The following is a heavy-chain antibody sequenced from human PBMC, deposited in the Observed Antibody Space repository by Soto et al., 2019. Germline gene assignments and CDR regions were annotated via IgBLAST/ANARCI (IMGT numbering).Heavy chain of an antibody. CDR2: ISYDGSNK. J-gene: IGHJ4*02. Sequence: PVGSLRLSCAASGFTFSSYAMHWVRQAPGKGLEWVAVISYDGSNKYYADSVKGRFTISRDNAKNTVSLQMNTLRAEDTAVYYCAREDSIIIPAASDFWGQGPLVTVSS. CDR3: AREDSIIIPAASDF. CDR1: GFTFSSYA. D-gene: IGHD2-2*01. V-gene: IGHV3-30*04.